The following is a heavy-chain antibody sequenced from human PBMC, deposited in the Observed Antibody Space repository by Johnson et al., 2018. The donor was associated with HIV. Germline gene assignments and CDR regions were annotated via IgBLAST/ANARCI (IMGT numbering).Heavy chain of an antibody. J-gene: IGHJ3*02. V-gene: IGHV3-30*02. Sequence: QVQLVESGGGVVQPGRSLRLSCVASGFTFSSYGMHWVRQAPGKGLEWVAFIRYAGSIQYYTDSVKGRFTISRDNSKNTLYLQMNSLRAEDTAVYYCAKVIDPSRVDTAMVTVLDAFDIWGQGTMVTVSS. CDR1: GFTFSSYG. D-gene: IGHD5-18*01. CDR3: AKVIDPSRVDTAMVTVLDAFDI. CDR2: IRYAGSIQ.